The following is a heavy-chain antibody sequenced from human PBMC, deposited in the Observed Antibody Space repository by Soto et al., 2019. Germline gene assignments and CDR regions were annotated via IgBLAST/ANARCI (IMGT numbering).Heavy chain of an antibody. CDR2: IYYSGSS. CDR1: GGSISSYY. J-gene: IGHJ5*02. D-gene: IGHD3-3*02. V-gene: IGHV4-39*01. CDR3: ASPKIAFYNWFDP. Sequence: SETLSLTCTVSGGSISSYYWGWIRQPPGKGLEWIGSIYYSGSSYYNPSLKSRVTISVDTSKNQFSLKLSSVTAADTAVYYCASPKIAFYNWFDPWGQGTLVTVSS.